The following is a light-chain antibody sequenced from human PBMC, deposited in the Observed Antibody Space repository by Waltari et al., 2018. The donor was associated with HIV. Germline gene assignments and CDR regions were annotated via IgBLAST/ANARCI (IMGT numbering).Light chain of an antibody. J-gene: IGLJ2*01. V-gene: IGLV2-8*01. CDR2: DVN. Sequence: QSALTQPPSASGSPGQSVTVSCTGTSRDIGHFNHVSWYQQHPGKAPKLLSYDVNKRPSGVPDRFSASKSGATASLTVSGLLAEDEADYYCAAYAGNNIVIFGGGAKVTV. CDR3: AAYAGNNIVI. CDR1: SRDIGHFNH.